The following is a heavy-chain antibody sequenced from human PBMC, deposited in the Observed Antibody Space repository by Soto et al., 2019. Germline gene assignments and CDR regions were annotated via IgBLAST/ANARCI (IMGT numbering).Heavy chain of an antibody. V-gene: IGHV4-31*03. Sequence: KPSETLSLTCTVSGGSISSGGYYWSWIRQHPGKGLEWIGYIYYSGSTYYNPSLKSRVTISVDTSKNQFSLKLSSVTAADTAVYYCARVRTTRVPMVRGVIPLGVDYWGQGTLVTVSS. J-gene: IGHJ4*02. CDR3: ARVRTTRVPMVRGVIPLGVDY. CDR2: IYYSGST. CDR1: GGSISSGGYY. D-gene: IGHD3-10*01.